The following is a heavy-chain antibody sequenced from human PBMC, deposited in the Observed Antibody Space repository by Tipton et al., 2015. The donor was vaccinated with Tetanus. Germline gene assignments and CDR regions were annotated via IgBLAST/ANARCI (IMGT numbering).Heavy chain of an antibody. CDR1: GYTFTSYA. V-gene: IGHV1-3*01. Sequence: QVQLVQSGAEVKKPGASVKVSCKASGYTFTSYAMHWVRQAPGQRLEWMGWINAGNGNTKYSQKFQGRVTITRDTSASTAYMELSSLRSEDTAVYYCARESSSGARTHHYYGMDVWGQGTTVTVSS. CDR2: INAGNGNT. CDR3: ARESSSGARTHHYYGMDV. D-gene: IGHD6-13*01. J-gene: IGHJ6*02.